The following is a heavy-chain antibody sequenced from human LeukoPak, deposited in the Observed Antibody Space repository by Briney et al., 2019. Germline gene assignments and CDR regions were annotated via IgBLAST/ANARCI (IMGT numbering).Heavy chain of an antibody. Sequence: SVNVSCKASGGTFSSYAISWVRPAPGQGLEWMGGIIPIFCTANYAQKFQGRVTITADKSTSTAYMELSSLRSEDTAVYYCARGYGSGSYSSFDYWGQGTLVTVSS. D-gene: IGHD3-10*01. CDR1: GGTFSSYA. CDR2: IIPIFCTA. CDR3: ARGYGSGSYSSFDY. V-gene: IGHV1-69*06. J-gene: IGHJ4*02.